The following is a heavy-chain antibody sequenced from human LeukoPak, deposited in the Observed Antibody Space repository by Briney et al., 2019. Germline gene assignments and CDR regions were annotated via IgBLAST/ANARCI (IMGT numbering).Heavy chain of an antibody. CDR3: ARDGDDTSGYFSPFDY. J-gene: IGHJ4*02. D-gene: IGHD3-22*01. V-gene: IGHV3-30*03. CDR2: ISYNGSNK. CDR1: GFTFSSYG. Sequence: GGSLRLSCAASGFTFSSYGMHWVRQAPGKGLEWVAVISYNGSNKYYADSVKGRFTISRDNSKNTLYLQMNSLRAEDTALYYCARDGDDTSGYFSPFDYWGQGTLVTVSS.